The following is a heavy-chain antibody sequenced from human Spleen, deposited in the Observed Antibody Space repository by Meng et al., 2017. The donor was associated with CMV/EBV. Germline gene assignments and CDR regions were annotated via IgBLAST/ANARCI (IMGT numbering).Heavy chain of an antibody. CDR2: IYYSGTT. Sequence: SCGYFWSWIRPHPGKGLEWIGYIYYSGTTYYNPSLKSRVTISVDTSENQFSLKLSSVTAADTAVYYCARSLYCISTSCYSKGGFGYWGQGTLVTVSS. CDR1: SCGYF. CDR3: ARSLYCISTSCYSKGGFGY. J-gene: IGHJ4*02. D-gene: IGHD2-2*01. V-gene: IGHV4-31*02.